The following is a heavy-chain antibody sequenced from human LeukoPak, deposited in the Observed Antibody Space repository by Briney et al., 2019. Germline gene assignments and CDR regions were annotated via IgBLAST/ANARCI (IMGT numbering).Heavy chain of an antibody. CDR2: IYRGGSA. V-gene: IGHV3-53*01. J-gene: IGHJ4*02. CDR1: GFTVSSNY. CDR3: ALQNDSSPFDY. D-gene: IGHD3-22*01. Sequence: GGSLRLSCAASGFTVSSNYMSWVRQAPGKGLEWVSVIYRGGSADYADSVKGRFTISRDNSKNTLYLQMNSLRAEDTAVYYCALQNDSSPFDYWGQGTLVTVSS.